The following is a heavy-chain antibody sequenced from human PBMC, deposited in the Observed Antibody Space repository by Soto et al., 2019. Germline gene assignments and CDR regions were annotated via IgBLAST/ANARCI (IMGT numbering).Heavy chain of an antibody. CDR2: IYYSGST. Sequence: SETLSLTCTVSGGSASSGSYYWSWIRQPPGRGLEWIGYIYYSGSTNYNPSLKSRVTISVDTSKNQFSLKLSSVTAADTAVYYCATTPLYSSSSGATYWGQGTLVTVSS. J-gene: IGHJ4*02. CDR1: GGSASSGSYY. D-gene: IGHD6-6*01. V-gene: IGHV4-61*01. CDR3: ATTPLYSSSSGATY.